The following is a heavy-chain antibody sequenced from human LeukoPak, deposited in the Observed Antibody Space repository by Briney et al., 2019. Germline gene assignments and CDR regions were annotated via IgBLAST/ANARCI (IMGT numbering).Heavy chain of an antibody. CDR2: IYYSGST. J-gene: IGHJ6*02. CDR1: GGSISSSSYY. D-gene: IGHD4-23*01. CDR3: ARVRSRYYYYYGMDV. V-gene: IGHV4-39*01. Sequence: SETLSLTCTVSGGSISSSSYYWGWIRQPPGKGLEWIGSIYYSGSTYYNPSLKSRVTISVDTSENQFSLKLSSVTAADTAVYYCARVRSRYYYYYGMDVWGQGTTVTVSS.